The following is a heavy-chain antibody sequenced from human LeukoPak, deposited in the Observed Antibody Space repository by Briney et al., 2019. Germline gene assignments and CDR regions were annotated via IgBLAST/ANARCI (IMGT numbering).Heavy chain of an antibody. D-gene: IGHD3-10*01. CDR1: GFTFSSYA. V-gene: IGHV3-30*04. J-gene: IGHJ4*02. CDR3: ARDYYGSGSYQDY. Sequence: PGRSLRLSCAASGFTFSSYAMHWVRQAPGKGLEWVAVISYDGSNKYYADPVKGRFTISRDNSKNTLYLQMNSLRAEDTAVYYSARDYYGSGSYQDYWGQGTLVTVSS. CDR2: ISYDGSNK.